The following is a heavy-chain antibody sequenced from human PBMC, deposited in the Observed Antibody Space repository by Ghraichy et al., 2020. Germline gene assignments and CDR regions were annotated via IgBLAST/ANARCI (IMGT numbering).Heavy chain of an antibody. CDR2: VNTDGSTT. V-gene: IGHV3-74*01. D-gene: IGHD1-1*01. CDR1: GFSFSSYW. J-gene: IGHJ4*02. Sequence: GESLNISCAASGFSFSSYWMHWFRQAPGKELMWVSHVNTDGSTTSYADSVKGRFTISRDNAKNTLYLQMDSLRAEDTAVYYCAKDLTWNQADYWGQGALVTVSS. CDR3: AKDLTWNQADY.